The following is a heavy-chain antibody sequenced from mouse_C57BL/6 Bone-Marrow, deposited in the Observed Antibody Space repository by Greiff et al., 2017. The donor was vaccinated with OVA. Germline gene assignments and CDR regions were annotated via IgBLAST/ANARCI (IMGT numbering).Heavy chain of an antibody. CDR2: IDPSDSYT. Sequence: QVQLQQPGAELVKPGASVKLSCKASGYTFTSYWMQWVKQRPGQGLEWIGEIDPSDSYTNYNQKFKGKATLTVDTSSSTDYMQLSSLTSEDSAVYYCARELLLRYQGYFDVWGTGTTVTVSS. J-gene: IGHJ1*03. V-gene: IGHV1-50*01. CDR1: GYTFTSYW. D-gene: IGHD1-1*01. CDR3: ARELLLRYQGYFDV.